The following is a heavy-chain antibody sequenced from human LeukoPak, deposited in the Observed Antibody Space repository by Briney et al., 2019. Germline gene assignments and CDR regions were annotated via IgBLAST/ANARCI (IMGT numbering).Heavy chain of an antibody. CDR2: INPNSGGT. Sequence: ASVRVSCKASGYTFTGYYMHWVRQAPGQGLEWMGWINPNSGGTNYAQKFQGRVTITRDTSISTAYMELSRLRSDDTAVYYCARADCSSTSCYGGIDYWGQGTLVTVSS. J-gene: IGHJ4*02. CDR1: GYTFTGYY. D-gene: IGHD2-2*01. CDR3: ARADCSSTSCYGGIDY. V-gene: IGHV1-2*02.